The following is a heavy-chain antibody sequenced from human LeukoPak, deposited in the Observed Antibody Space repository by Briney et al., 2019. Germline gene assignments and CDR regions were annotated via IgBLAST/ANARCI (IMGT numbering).Heavy chain of an antibody. CDR2: IYSGGST. D-gene: IGHD4-17*01. Sequence: GGSLRLSCAASGFTVSSNYMSWVRQAPGKGLEWVSVIYSGGSTYYADSVKGRFTISRDNSKNTLYLQMNSLRAEDTAVYYCARSQDDYGDYAGDYWGQGTLVTVSS. CDR1: GFTVSSNY. CDR3: ARSQDDYGDYAGDY. J-gene: IGHJ4*02. V-gene: IGHV3-66*01.